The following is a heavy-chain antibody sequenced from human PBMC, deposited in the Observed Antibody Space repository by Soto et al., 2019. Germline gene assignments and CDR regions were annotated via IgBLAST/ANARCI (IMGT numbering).Heavy chain of an antibody. V-gene: IGHV4-30-4*01. CDR3: AGRDENSPYLAFDY. D-gene: IGHD1-26*01. J-gene: IGHJ4*02. CDR2: MYDRGST. CDR1: GGSVSSGDSY. Sequence: LSLTCIVSGGSVSSGDSYWSWIRQPPGKGLEWIGYMYDRGSTYYYPSLKRRVSISVDKSKNQFSLKLSSVTAADSAAYYCAGRDENSPYLAFDYWGRGTLVTVSS.